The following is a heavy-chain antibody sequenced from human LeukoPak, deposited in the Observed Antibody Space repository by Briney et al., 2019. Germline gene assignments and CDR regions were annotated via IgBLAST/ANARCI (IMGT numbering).Heavy chain of an antibody. CDR3: ATSGYRSSWYSTRREDWFDP. V-gene: IGHV1-69*04. CDR1: GYTFTSYG. D-gene: IGHD6-13*01. CDR2: IIPALEIS. J-gene: IGHJ5*02. Sequence: SVKVSCKASGYTFTSYGISWVRQAPGQGLEWMGRIIPALEISHYAQKFQGRVTTTANISTSTAYMELSSLRSEDTAVYYCATSGYRSSWYSTRREDWFDPWGQGTLVTVSS.